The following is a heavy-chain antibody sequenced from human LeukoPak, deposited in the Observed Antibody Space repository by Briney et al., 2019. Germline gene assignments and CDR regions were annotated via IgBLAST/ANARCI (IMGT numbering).Heavy chain of an antibody. J-gene: IGHJ4*02. V-gene: IGHV4-4*07. CDR3: TRDHYYYDSSGYSTFDY. Sequence: SETLSLTCTVSGVSISSYYWSWIRQPAGKGLEWIGRIYTSGSTNYNPSLKSRVTMSVDTSKNQFSLKLSSVTAADTAVYYCTRDHYYYDSSGYSTFDYWGQGTLVTVSS. D-gene: IGHD3-22*01. CDR2: IYTSGST. CDR1: GVSISSYY.